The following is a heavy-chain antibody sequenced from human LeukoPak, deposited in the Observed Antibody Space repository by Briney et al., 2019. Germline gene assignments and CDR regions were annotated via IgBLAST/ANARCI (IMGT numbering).Heavy chain of an antibody. Sequence: GGSLRLSCAASGFTFSSYAMSWVRQAPGKGLEWVSAISGSGGSTYCADSVKGRFTISRDNSKNTLYLQMNSLRAEDTAVYYCAKDLYYDFWSGYPGGYWGQGTLVTVSS. V-gene: IGHV3-23*01. D-gene: IGHD3-3*01. CDR1: GFTFSSYA. J-gene: IGHJ4*02. CDR2: ISGSGGST. CDR3: AKDLYYDFWSGYPGGY.